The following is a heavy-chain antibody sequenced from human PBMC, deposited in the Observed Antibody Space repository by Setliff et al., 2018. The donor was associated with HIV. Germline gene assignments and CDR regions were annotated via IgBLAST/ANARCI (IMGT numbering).Heavy chain of an antibody. CDR2: ISGSGGST. V-gene: IGHV3-23*01. J-gene: IGHJ4*02. CDR3: ASGYSSSSPRRDY. Sequence: PGGSLRLSCAASGFAFSSYAMSWVRQAPGKGLEWVSAISGSGGSTYYADSVKGRFTISRDNSKKTLYLQMNSLRAEDTAVYYCASGYSSSSPRRDYWGQGTLVTVSS. D-gene: IGHD6-6*01. CDR1: GFAFSSYA.